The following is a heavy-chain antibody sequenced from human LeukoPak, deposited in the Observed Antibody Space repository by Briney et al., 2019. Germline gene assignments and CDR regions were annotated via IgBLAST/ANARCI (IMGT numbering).Heavy chain of an antibody. J-gene: IGHJ4*02. D-gene: IGHD1-26*01. CDR2: MYSTGLT. CDR3: ARESPSIVGATGIHFDY. Sequence: GGSLRLSCAASGFTVNSNYMTWVRQAPGKGLEWVSLMYSTGLTYYADSVKGRFTISTDNSKNTLYLQMNSLRVDDTAVYYCARESPSIVGATGIHFDYWGQGTLVTVSS. V-gene: IGHV3-53*01. CDR1: GFTVNSNY.